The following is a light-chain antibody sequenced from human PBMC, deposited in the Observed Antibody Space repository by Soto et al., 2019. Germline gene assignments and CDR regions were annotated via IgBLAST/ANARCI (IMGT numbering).Light chain of an antibody. J-gene: IGLJ1*01. Sequence: QSVLTQPPSVSGAPGQRVTISFTRSSSNIGAGYGVHWYQQLPGAAPKILISATTNRTSGVPDRFSGSKSGTSASLAITGLQAEDEADYYCQSSDSSLSYDYVLGTGTKVTVL. V-gene: IGLV1-40*01. CDR1: SSNIGAGYG. CDR2: ATT. CDR3: QSSDSSLSYDYV.